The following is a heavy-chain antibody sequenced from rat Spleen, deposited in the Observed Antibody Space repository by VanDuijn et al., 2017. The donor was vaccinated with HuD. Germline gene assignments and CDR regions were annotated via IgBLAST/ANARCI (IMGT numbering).Heavy chain of an antibody. CDR1: GFSLTRYN. J-gene: IGHJ4*01. D-gene: IGHD1-9*01. CDR3: ARDPMGITRYVMDA. V-gene: IGHV2-45*01. CDR2: MWSGGNT. Sequence: QVQLMESGPGLVQPSETLSLTCTVSGFSLTRYNVHWVRQPPGKGLEWMGVMWSGGNTDYHSALKSRLSISRDTSKNQVFLKMNSLQSEDTTTYYCARDPMGITRYVMDAWGQGASVTVSS.